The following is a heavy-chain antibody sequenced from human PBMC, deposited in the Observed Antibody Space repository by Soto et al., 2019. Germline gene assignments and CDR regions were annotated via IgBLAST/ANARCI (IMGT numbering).Heavy chain of an antibody. CDR1: GFPLSPRGGG. V-gene: IGHV2-5*02. CDR2: IYWDDDK. D-gene: IGHD3-16*02. CDR3: AQAITFGGVIVMVGY. Sequence: QITLKGSGLRRVNPKQTLRLPGPFPGFPLSPRGGGGGWIGQPPGRPWGWLALIYWDDDKRYSPSLKSRLTITKDTSKNQVVLTMTNMDPVDTATYYCAQAITFGGVIVMVGYWGQGTLVTVSS. J-gene: IGHJ4*02.